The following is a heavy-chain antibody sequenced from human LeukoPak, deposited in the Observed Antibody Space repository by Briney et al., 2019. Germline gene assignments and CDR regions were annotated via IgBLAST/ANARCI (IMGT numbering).Heavy chain of an antibody. CDR3: AKDRGISSWSCSDY. D-gene: IGHD2-15*01. J-gene: IGHJ4*02. Sequence: ASVKVSCKASGYIFTNHYVHWVRRAPGQGLEWMGWINPNSGATGFAEKFQGRVTMTRDTSINTAYMEVTSLRSDDTAVYYCAKDRGISSWSCSDYWGQGTLVTVSS. V-gene: IGHV1-2*02. CDR1: GYIFTNHY. CDR2: INPNSGAT.